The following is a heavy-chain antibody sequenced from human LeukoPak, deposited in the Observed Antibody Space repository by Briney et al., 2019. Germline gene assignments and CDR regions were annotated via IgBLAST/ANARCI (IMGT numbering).Heavy chain of an antibody. Sequence: SETLSLTCTVSGGSIRSYHWSWIRQPPGKRLEWIGYIYDSGSTNYNPSLKSRVTISVDKSKNQFSLKLSSVTAADTAVYYCARGEFDGGVYFDYWGQGTLVTVSS. CDR2: IYDSGST. CDR1: GGSIRSYH. CDR3: ARGEFDGGVYFDY. D-gene: IGHD3-16*01. J-gene: IGHJ4*02. V-gene: IGHV4-59*12.